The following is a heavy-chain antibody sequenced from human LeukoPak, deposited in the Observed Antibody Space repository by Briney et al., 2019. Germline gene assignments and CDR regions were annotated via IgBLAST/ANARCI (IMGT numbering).Heavy chain of an antibody. CDR2: IHYSGST. Sequence: SETLSLTCTVSGGAVSSGSYYWSWIRQPPGQGLEWIGYIHYSGSTKYNPSLKSRVTMSVDTSKNQFSLKVTSVTAADTAIYYCTRTNYGDYNWFDPWGQGTQVTVSS. CDR3: TRTNYGDYNWFDP. J-gene: IGHJ5*02. CDR1: GGAVSSGSYY. D-gene: IGHD4-17*01. V-gene: IGHV4-61*01.